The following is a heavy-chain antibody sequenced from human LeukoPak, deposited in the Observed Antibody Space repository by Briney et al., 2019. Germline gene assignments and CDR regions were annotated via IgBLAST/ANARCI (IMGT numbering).Heavy chain of an antibody. CDR2: IKEDGSEK. CDR3: ARDLDSSSWWNWFDP. J-gene: IGHJ5*02. V-gene: IGHV3-7*01. D-gene: IGHD6-13*01. CDR1: GFSFSTYW. Sequence: GGSLRLSCVASGFSFSTYWMSWVRQAPGKGLEWVANIKEDGSEKKYVDSVRGRFTISRDNAKNSLYLQMNSLRADDTAMYYCARDLDSSSWWNWFDPWGQGTPVTVSS.